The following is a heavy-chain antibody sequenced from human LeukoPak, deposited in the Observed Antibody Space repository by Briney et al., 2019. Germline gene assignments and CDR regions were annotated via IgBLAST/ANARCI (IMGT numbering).Heavy chain of an antibody. CDR1: GFIFSNYA. CDR2: IIDSGART. J-gene: IGHJ5*02. CDR3: VKTGDASTWYPRDWFDP. Sequence: PGGSLRLSCAASGFIFSNYAMSWVRQAPGKGLEWVSTIIDSGARTYYADSVRGRFTISRDNSKNTLSLQMNSLRVEDAAIYYCVKTGDASTWYPRDWFDPWGQGTLVTVSS. V-gene: IGHV3-23*01. D-gene: IGHD6-13*01.